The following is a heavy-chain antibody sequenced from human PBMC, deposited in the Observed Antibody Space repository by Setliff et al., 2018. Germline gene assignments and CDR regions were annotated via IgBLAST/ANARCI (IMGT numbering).Heavy chain of an antibody. CDR3: ARVQWEIAVKFHYNRMDV. CDR2: IIPMFRTP. CDR1: GGTFSNFA. Sequence: GASVKVSCKASGGTFSNFAISWVRQAPGQGFEWLSGIIPMFRTPEYAQKFQGRVTISADESRTAVYMELSSLRFDDTAVYYCARVQWEIAVKFHYNRMDVWGEGTQVTVS. V-gene: IGHV1-69*13. D-gene: IGHD1-26*01. J-gene: IGHJ6*02.